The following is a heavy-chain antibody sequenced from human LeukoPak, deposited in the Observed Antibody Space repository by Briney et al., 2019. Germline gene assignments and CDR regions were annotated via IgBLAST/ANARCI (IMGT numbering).Heavy chain of an antibody. CDR3: ARGSGSYYWFDY. Sequence: GGSLRLSCAASGFTVSTNYMSWVRQAPGKGLEWVSVVYSGGSTYYADSVKGRFTISRDISKNTLYLQMNSLRAEDTAVYYCARGSGSYYWFDYWGQGTLVTVSS. V-gene: IGHV3-66*01. CDR1: GFTVSTNY. D-gene: IGHD1-26*01. J-gene: IGHJ4*02. CDR2: VYSGGST.